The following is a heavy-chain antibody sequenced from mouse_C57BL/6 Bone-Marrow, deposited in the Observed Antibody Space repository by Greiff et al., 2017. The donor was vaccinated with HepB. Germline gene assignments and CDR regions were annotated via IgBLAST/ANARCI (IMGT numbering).Heavy chain of an antibody. CDR2: IYPGSGNT. CDR1: GYTFTDYY. V-gene: IGHV1-76*01. Sequence: VKLVESGAELVRPGASVKLSCKASGYTFTDYYINWVKQRPGQGLEWIARIYPGSGNTYYNEKFKGKATLTAEKSSSTAYMQLSSLTSEDSAVYFCARERGYVYYFDYWGQGTTLTVSS. J-gene: IGHJ2*01. CDR3: ARERGYVYYFDY. D-gene: IGHD2-2*01.